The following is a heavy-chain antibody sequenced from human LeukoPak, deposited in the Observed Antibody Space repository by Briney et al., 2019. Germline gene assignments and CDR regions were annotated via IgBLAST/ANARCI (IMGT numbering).Heavy chain of an antibody. J-gene: IGHJ4*02. CDR1: GYTFTSNY. V-gene: IGHV1-46*01. D-gene: IGHD5-18*01. CDR2: INPSAGTT. Sequence: ASVKVSCKASGYTFTSNYIHWVRRAPGQGLQWMGIINPSAGTTTYAQTFQGRVTMTRDTSTSTVYMELSSLKSDDTAVYYCARGVVVHEYTYGTFDYWGQGTLVTVSS. CDR3: ARGVVVHEYTYGTFDY.